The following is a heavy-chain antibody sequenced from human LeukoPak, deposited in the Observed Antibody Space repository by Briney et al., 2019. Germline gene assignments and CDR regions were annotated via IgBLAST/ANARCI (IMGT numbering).Heavy chain of an antibody. CDR2: MNPNSGNT. Sequence: ASVKVACKASGYTFTSYDINWVRHATGQGLEWMGCMNPNSGNTGYAQKFQGRVNITRNTSISTAYMELSSLRSEDTAVYYRARGHAADYWGQGTLVTVSS. V-gene: IGHV1-8*03. CDR1: GYTFTSYD. J-gene: IGHJ4*02. CDR3: ARGHAADY.